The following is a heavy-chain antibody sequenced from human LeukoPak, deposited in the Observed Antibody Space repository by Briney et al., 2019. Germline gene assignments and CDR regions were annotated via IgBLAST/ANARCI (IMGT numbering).Heavy chain of an antibody. Sequence: VGSLKLSCAASGFTFSSYEMNWVRQAPGKGLEWISYISMSGSTIYYADSVKGRFTVSRDNAKNSLYLQMNSLRAEDTAVYYCARSGGYYDYWGQGTPVTVSS. D-gene: IGHD4-23*01. CDR3: ARSGGYYDY. V-gene: IGHV3-48*03. J-gene: IGHJ4*02. CDR2: ISMSGSTI. CDR1: GFTFSSYE.